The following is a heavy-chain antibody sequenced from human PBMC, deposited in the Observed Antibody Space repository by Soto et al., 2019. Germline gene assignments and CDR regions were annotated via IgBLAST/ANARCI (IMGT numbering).Heavy chain of an antibody. V-gene: IGHV4-59*01. D-gene: IGHD2-2*01. CDR2: IYYSGST. CDR1: GGSISSYY. CDR3: ARGYQLPTDY. J-gene: IGHJ4*02. Sequence: SETLSLTCTVSGGSISSYYWSWIRQPPGKGLEWIGYIYYSGSTNYNPSLKSRVTISVDTSKNQFSLKLSSVTAADTAVYYCARGYQLPTDYWGQGTLVTVSS.